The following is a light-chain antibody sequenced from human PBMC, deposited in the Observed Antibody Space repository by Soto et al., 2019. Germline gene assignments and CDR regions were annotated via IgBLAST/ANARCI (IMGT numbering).Light chain of an antibody. Sequence: EIVLTQSPGTLSLSPGERATLSCRASQSVISTYLAWYQQKPGQAPRLLIYGASSRATGIPDRFSGSGSGTDFTLTITSLEPEDFTLYYCQQYCNSPRTFGQGTKVEIK. CDR3: QQYCNSPRT. V-gene: IGKV3-20*01. CDR1: QSVISTY. J-gene: IGKJ1*01. CDR2: GAS.